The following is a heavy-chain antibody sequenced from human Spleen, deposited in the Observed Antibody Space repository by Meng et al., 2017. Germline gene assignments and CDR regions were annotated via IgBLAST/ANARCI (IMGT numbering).Heavy chain of an antibody. CDR3: AREYSSTFDY. D-gene: IGHD6-13*01. J-gene: IGHJ4*02. V-gene: IGHV6-1*01. CDR2: TYYRSKWYY. CDR1: GDSVSTISAA. Sequence: QAKMAQAGPGSVKPSPTLSPPCAISGDSVSTISAAWNWIRQSPSRGLEWLGRTYYRSKWYYDFAVSVKSRITINADTSKNQFSLQLNSVTPEDTAVYYCAREYSSTFDYWGQGTLVTVSS.